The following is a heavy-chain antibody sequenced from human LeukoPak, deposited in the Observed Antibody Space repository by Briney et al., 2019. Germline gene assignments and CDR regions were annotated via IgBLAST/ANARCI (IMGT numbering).Heavy chain of an antibody. D-gene: IGHD3-10*01. CDR3: AKVPTGVGSGSY. V-gene: IGHV3-30*18. CDR2: IIHDGSNK. J-gene: IGHJ4*02. Sequence: PGGSLRLSCAASGFTFSSYGMHWVRQAPGKGLEWVAVIIHDGSNKDYADSVKGRFTISRDNSKNTLYLQMNSLRTEDTAVYYCAKVPTGVGSGSYWGQGTLVTVSS. CDR1: GFTFSSYG.